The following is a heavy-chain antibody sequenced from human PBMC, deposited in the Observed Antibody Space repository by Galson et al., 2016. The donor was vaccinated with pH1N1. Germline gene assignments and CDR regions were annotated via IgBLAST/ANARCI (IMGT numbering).Heavy chain of an antibody. J-gene: IGHJ6*02. Sequence: TLSLTCTVSGGSMNSADYYWSWIRQPPGKGLEWIGYICYSGTTYFSPSLKSRLSMSVDMSNNQFSLTLNSVTAADTAVYYCARGEGIRYYYSGMDVWGQGTTVTVFS. CDR2: ICYSGTT. D-gene: IGHD3-16*01. V-gene: IGHV4-30-4*01. CDR1: GGSMNSADYY. CDR3: ARGEGIRYYYSGMDV.